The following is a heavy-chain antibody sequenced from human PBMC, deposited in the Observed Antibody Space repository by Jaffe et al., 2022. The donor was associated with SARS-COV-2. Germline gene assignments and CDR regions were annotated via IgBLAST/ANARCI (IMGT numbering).Heavy chain of an antibody. V-gene: IGHV4-34*01. CDR1: GGSFSGYY. Sequence: QVQLQQWGAGLLKPSETLSLTCAVYGGSFSGYYWSWIRQPPGKGLEWIGEINHSGSTNYNPSLKSRVTISVDTSKNQFSLKLSSVTAADTAVYYCARVGGGIAARPRKKSNAFDIWGQGTMVTVSS. J-gene: IGHJ3*02. CDR2: INHSGST. CDR3: ARVGGGIAARPRKKSNAFDI. D-gene: IGHD6-6*01.